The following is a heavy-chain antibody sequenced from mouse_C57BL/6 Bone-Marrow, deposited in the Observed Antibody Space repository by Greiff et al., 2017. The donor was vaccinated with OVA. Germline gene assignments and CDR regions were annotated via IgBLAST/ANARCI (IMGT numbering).Heavy chain of an antibody. V-gene: IGHV1-5*01. Sequence: VQLQQSGTVLARPGASVKMSCTTSGFTFTSYWMHWVKQRPGQGLEWIGAIYPGNSDTSYNQKFKSKAKLTAVTSASTAYMELSSLTNEDAAVYYGTRTGFAYWGQGTLVTVSA. CDR2: IYPGNSDT. CDR1: GFTFTSYW. CDR3: TRTGFAY. J-gene: IGHJ3*01.